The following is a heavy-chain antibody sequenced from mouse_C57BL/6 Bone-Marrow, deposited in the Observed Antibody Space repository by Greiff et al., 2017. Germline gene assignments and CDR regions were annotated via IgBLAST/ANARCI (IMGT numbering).Heavy chain of an antibody. J-gene: IGHJ4*01. CDR1: GFNIKDAY. CDR2: IDPENGDT. V-gene: IGHV14-4*01. Sequence: VQLQQSGAELVRPGASVQLSCTASGFNIKDAYMHWVKQRPEQGLEWIGWIDPENGDTEYASKFQGKATITADTSSNTAYLQLSSLTSEDTAVYYCTLPGRDYWGQGTSVTVSS. CDR3: TLPGRDY.